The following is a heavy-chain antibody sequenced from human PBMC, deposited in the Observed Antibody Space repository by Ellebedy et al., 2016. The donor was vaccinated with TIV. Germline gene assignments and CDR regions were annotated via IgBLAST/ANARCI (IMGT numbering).Heavy chain of an antibody. D-gene: IGHD5-24*01. Sequence: MPSETLSLTCAVYGGSFSSYYWSWIRQPPGKGLEWIGYIYYSGSTNYNPSLKSRVTISVDTSKNQFSLKLSSVTAADTAVYYCASSEMATTVYYFDYWGQGTLVTVSS. J-gene: IGHJ4*02. CDR2: IYYSGST. V-gene: IGHV4-59*01. CDR1: GGSFSSYY. CDR3: ASSEMATTVYYFDY.